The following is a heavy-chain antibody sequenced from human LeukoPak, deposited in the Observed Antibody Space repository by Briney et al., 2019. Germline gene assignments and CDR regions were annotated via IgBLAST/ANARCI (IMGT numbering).Heavy chain of an antibody. D-gene: IGHD6-13*01. V-gene: IGHV4-59*01. Sequence: SETLSLTCTVSGGSISSYYWSWIRQPPGKGLEWIGYIYYSGSTNYNPSLKSRVTISVDTSKNQFSLKLSSVTAADTAVYYCARDRAAGTTPYYYYYYMDVWGKGTTVTVSS. J-gene: IGHJ6*03. CDR3: ARDRAAGTTPYYYYYYMDV. CDR2: IYYSGST. CDR1: GGSISSYY.